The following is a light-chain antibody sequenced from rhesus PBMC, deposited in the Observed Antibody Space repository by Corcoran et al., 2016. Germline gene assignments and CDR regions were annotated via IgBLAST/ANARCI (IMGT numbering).Light chain of an antibody. V-gene: IGKV3-35*01. Sequence: EIVLTQSPATLSLSPGERATRSCRASQSGSSSLAWYQQKPGQAPRLLIYDASSRAPGIPDRFSGSGSGTDFTLTISSLEPEDVGVYYCQQYSNWPLTFGGGTKVELK. J-gene: IGKJ4*01. CDR1: QSGSSS. CDR3: QQYSNWPLT. CDR2: DAS.